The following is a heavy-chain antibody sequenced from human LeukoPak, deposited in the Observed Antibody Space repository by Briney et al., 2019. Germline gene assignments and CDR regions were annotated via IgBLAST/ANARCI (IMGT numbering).Heavy chain of an antibody. CDR1: GFTFSSYG. J-gene: IGHJ3*02. V-gene: IGHV3-30*03. D-gene: IGHD6-13*01. CDR2: ISYDGSNK. CDR3: ATHSSSWAFDI. Sequence: GGSLRLSCAASGFTFSSYGTHWVRQAPGKGLEWVAVISYDGSNKYYADSVKGRFTISRDNSKNTLYLQMNSLRAEDTAVYYCATHSSSWAFDIWGQGTMVTVSS.